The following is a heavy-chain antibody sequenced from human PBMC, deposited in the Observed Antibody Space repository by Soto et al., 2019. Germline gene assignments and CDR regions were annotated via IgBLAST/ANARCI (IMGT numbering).Heavy chain of an antibody. CDR3: ARGNLNCISTSCYSYYYYYGMDV. V-gene: IGHV1-8*01. CDR1: GYTFTSYD. CDR2: MNPNSGNT. Sequence: ASVKVSCKASGYTFTSYDINWVRQATGQGLEWMGWMNPNSGNTGYAQKFQGRVTMTRNTSISTAYMELSSLRSEDTAVYYCARGNLNCISTSCYSYYYYYGMDVWGQGTTVTVSS. D-gene: IGHD2-2*01. J-gene: IGHJ6*02.